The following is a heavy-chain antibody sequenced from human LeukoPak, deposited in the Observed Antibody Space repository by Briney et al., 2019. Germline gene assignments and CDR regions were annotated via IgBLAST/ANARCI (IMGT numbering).Heavy chain of an antibody. J-gene: IGHJ4*02. CDR3: ARDYYGSGRIDY. CDR2: IYYSGST. CDR1: GGSISSGDYY. V-gene: IGHV4-30-4*01. D-gene: IGHD3-10*01. Sequence: SQTLSLTCTVSGGSISSGDYYWSWIRQPPGKGLEWIGHIYYSGSTYYNPSLKSRVTISVDTSKNQFSLKLSSVTAADTAVYYCARDYYGSGRIDYWGQGTLVTVSS.